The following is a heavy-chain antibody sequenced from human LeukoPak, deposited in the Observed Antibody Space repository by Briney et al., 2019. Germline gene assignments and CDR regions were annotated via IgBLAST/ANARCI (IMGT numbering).Heavy chain of an antibody. CDR1: GGSISSGDYY. CDR2: IYYSGST. V-gene: IGHV4-30-4*01. CDR3: ARDTSSAFDI. J-gene: IGHJ3*02. Sequence: SQTLSLTCTVSGGSISSGDYYWSWIRQPPGKGLEWIGYIYYSGSTYYNPSLKSRVTISVDTSKNQFALKLSSVTAADTALDYCARDTSSAFDIWGQGTMCTVSS.